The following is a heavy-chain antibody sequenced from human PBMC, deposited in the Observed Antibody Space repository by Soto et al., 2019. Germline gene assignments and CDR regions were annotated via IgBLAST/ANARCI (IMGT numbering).Heavy chain of an antibody. CDR3: AKGVVGATTDGYYGMDV. CDR2: ISWNSGSI. V-gene: IGHV3-9*01. Sequence: EVQLVESGGGLVQPGRSLRLSCAASGFTFDDYAMHWVRQAPGKGLEWVSGISWNSGSIGYADSVKGRFTISRDNAKNSLYLQMNRLRAEDTALYYCAKGVVGATTDGYYGMDVWGQGTTVTVSS. J-gene: IGHJ6*02. CDR1: GFTFDDYA. D-gene: IGHD1-26*01.